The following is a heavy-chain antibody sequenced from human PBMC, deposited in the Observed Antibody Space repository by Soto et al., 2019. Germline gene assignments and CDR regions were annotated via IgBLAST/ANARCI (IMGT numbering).Heavy chain of an antibody. Sequence: ASVKVSYKASGYTFTSYAMHWVRQAPGQRLERMGWINAGNGNTKYSQKFQGRVTITRDTSASTAYMELSSLRSEDTAVYYCAIEELLTGGDDYWGQATLVTVSS. CDR2: INAGNGNT. CDR3: AIEELLTGGDDY. J-gene: IGHJ4*02. V-gene: IGHV1-3*01. D-gene: IGHD2-21*01. CDR1: GYTFTSYA.